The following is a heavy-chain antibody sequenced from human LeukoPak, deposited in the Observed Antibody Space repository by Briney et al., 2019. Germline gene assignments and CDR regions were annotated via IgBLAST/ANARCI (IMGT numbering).Heavy chain of an antibody. CDR2: ITCLWGSK. V-gene: IGHV3-23*01. CDR1: GFTFSSYS. CDR3: AKGDSIVGGSLDY. D-gene: IGHD1-26*01. J-gene: IGHJ4*02. Sequence: GVAVRLSCAASGFTFSSYSMRWVRQAPAKGLEWVSAITCLWGSKHHQHVVKGRFTISRDNSKNTLYLQMNSLRAEDTAVYYCAKGDSIVGGSLDYWGQGTLVTVSS.